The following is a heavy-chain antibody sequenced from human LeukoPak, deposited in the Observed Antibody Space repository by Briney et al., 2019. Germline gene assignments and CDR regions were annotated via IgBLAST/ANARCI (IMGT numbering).Heavy chain of an antibody. J-gene: IGHJ3*02. V-gene: IGHV4-30-2*01. CDR2: IYHSGST. CDR1: SGSIRSGGYS. CDR3: ARGDFYYDSSGHRNDAFDI. Sequence: PAETLSLTCAVSSGSIRSGGYSWSWIRQPPGKGLEWIGYIYHSGSTYYNPSLKSRVTTSVDRSKNQFSLNLSSVTAADTAVYYCARGDFYYDSSGHRNDAFDIWGQGTMVTVSS. D-gene: IGHD3-22*01.